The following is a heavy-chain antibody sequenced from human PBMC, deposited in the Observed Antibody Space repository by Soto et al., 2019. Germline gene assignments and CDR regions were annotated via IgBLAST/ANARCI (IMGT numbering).Heavy chain of an antibody. CDR3: AKGGHDCVSTTCYLLVAFDV. Sequence: QVQLVQSGGGVVQPGRSLRLSCAASGFTFSSYVTHWVRQAPGKGLERVAVISHDGSKKYYADSVKGRFTISRDNSKNTVYLQMNSLRAEDTALYYCAKGGHDCVSTTCYLLVAFDVWGQGTMVTVSS. V-gene: IGHV3-30*18. J-gene: IGHJ3*01. D-gene: IGHD2-2*01. CDR1: GFTFSSYV. CDR2: ISHDGSKK.